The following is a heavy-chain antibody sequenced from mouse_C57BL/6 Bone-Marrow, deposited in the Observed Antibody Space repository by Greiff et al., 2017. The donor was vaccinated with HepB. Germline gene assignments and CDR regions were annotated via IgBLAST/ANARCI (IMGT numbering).Heavy chain of an antibody. CDR3: ARCDLLSHFDY. CDR2: IDPSDSYT. Sequence: QVQLQQPGAELVKPGASVKLSCKASGYTFTSYWMQWVKQRPGQGLEWIGEIDPSDSYTNYNQKFKGKATLTVDTSSSTAYMQLSSLTSEDSAVYYCARCDLLSHFDYWGQGTTLTVSS. D-gene: IGHD6-2*01. V-gene: IGHV1-50*01. J-gene: IGHJ2*01. CDR1: GYTFTSYW.